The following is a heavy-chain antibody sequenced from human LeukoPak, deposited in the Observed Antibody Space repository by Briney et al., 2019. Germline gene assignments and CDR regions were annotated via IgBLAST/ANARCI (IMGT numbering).Heavy chain of an antibody. J-gene: IGHJ4*02. CDR2: INHSGST. D-gene: IGHD6-19*01. CDR3: AISSGWYTDY. Sequence: GSLRLSCAASGFTFSSYSMNWVRQPPGKGLEWIGEINHSGSTNYNPSLKSRVTISVDTSKNQFSLKLSSVTAADTAVYYCAISSGWYTDYWGQGTLVTVSS. V-gene: IGHV4-34*08. CDR1: GFTFSSYS.